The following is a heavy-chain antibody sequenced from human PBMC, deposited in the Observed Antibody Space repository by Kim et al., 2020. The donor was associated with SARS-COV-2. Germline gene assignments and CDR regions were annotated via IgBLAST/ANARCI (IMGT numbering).Heavy chain of an antibody. D-gene: IGHD3-16*01. J-gene: IGHJ3*02. CDR3: ARGGLRAAFDI. Sequence: STIYAGSVKGRLTISRDDAKNTLDLQMNSLRAEDTAMYFCARGGLRAAFDIWGPGTMVTVSS. V-gene: IGHV3-74*01. CDR2: ST.